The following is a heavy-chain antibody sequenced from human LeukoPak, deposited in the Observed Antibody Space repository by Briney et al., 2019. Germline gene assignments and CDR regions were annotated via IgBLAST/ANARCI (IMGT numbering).Heavy chain of an antibody. CDR1: GYSFTTYW. D-gene: IGHD6-13*01. CDR3: ARHAKAYGSSCDY. CDR2: IDPSDSYT. Sequence: GESLRISCKGSGYSFTTYWISWVRQMPGKGLEWMGRIDPSDSYTNYSPSFQGDVTISADKSFSTAYLQWTSLQASDTAMYYCARHAKAYGSSCDYWGQGTLLTVSS. J-gene: IGHJ4*02. V-gene: IGHV5-10-1*01.